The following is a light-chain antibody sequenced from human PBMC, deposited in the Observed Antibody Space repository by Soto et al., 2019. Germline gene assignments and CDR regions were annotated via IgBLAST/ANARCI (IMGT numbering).Light chain of an antibody. V-gene: IGLV2-23*02. Sequence: QAALTQPASVSGSPGQSITISCTGTSGDVGGYDVVSWYQQYPGKAPKLMIYEASQRPSGVSNRFSGSKSGNTASLTIAGLRAEDEAHYYCCSFAGSPTFGVFGGGTKVTVL. J-gene: IGLJ3*02. CDR1: SGDVGGYDV. CDR2: EAS. CDR3: CSFAGSPTFGV.